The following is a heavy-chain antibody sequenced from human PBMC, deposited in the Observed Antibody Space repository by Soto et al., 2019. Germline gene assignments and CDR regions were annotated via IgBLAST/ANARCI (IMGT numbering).Heavy chain of an antibody. Sequence: QVQLQESGPGLVKPSQTLSLTCTVSGGSISSGGYYWSWIRQHPGKGLEWIGYIYYSESTYYNPDLNSLVTLSVDTFKTQFSLKLISVTAADTAVYYWTRDRHDSSVYYSDFDYWGQGTLVTGSS. J-gene: IGHJ4*02. CDR3: TRDRHDSSVYYSDFDY. D-gene: IGHD3-22*01. CDR2: IYYSEST. CDR1: GGSISSGGYY. V-gene: IGHV4-31*01.